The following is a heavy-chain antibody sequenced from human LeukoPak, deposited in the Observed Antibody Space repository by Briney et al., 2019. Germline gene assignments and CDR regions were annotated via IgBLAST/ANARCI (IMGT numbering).Heavy chain of an antibody. CDR3: ARGPPRGKYYYMDV. D-gene: IGHD1-14*01. Sequence: GFLRLSCAASGFTFSSFDMHWVRQLTGQGLEWVSTIGTASDTYYPGSVEGRFTLSRDNAKNSLYLQMNSLTAGDTAVYYCARGPPRGKYYYMDVWGKGTTVTVSS. V-gene: IGHV3-13*01. CDR2: IGTASDT. CDR1: GFTFSSFD. J-gene: IGHJ6*03.